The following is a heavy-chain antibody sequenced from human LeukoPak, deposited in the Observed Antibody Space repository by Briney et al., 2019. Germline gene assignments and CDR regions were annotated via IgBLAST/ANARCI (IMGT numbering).Heavy chain of an antibody. V-gene: IGHV4-4*07. CDR2: IYTSGST. Sequence: PSETLSLTCTVSGGSISSYYWSWIRQPAGKGLEWIGRIYTSGSTYYNPSLKSRVTISVDTSKNQFSLKLSSVTAADTAVYYCARDRGVWRGSYVDYWGQGTLVTVSS. D-gene: IGHD1-26*01. CDR3: ARDRGVWRGSYVDY. J-gene: IGHJ4*02. CDR1: GGSISSYY.